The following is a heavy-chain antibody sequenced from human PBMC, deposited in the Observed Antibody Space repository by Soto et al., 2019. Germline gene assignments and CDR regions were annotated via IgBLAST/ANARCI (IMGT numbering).Heavy chain of an antibody. Sequence: TGGSLRLSCAASGFTFSSYSMNWVRQAPGKGLEWVSYISSSSSTIYYADSVKGRFTISRDNSKNSLYLQMNSLRTEDTALYYCAKDIRVGYSYGFRPRCGMDVWGQGTTDTVSS. V-gene: IGHV3-48*04. CDR1: GFTFSSYS. CDR2: ISSSSSTI. CDR3: AKDIRVGYSYGFRPRCGMDV. J-gene: IGHJ6*02. D-gene: IGHD5-18*01.